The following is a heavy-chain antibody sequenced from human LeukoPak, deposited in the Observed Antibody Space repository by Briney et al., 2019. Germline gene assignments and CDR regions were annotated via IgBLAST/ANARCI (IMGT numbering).Heavy chain of an antibody. J-gene: IGHJ5*02. CDR2: MNANRGNT. V-gene: IGHV1-8*01. CDR1: GYTFTSYD. CDR3: ASATVRANWFDP. D-gene: IGHD4-11*01. Sequence: ASVRASCKASGYTFTSYDMNGVRQATGQGLEGRGWMNANRGNTGYAQKIQGRVTMTRNPSIRTAYMELSSLRSEDTAVYFCASATVRANWFDPWGQGSLVTASS.